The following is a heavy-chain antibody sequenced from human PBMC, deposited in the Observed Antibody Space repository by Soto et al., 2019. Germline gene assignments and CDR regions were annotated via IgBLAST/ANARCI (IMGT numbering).Heavy chain of an antibody. J-gene: IGHJ3*02. V-gene: IGHV3-48*03. D-gene: IGHD3-22*01. CDR3: ARVRHYDSSGYYYVTRAAFDI. CDR2: ISSSGSTI. Sequence: PGGSLRLSCAASGFTFSSYEMNWVRQAPGKGLEWVSYISSSGSTIYYADSVKGRFTTSRDNAKNSLYLQMNSLRAEDTAVYYCARVRHYDSSGYYYVTRAAFDIWGQGTMVTVSS. CDR1: GFTFSSYE.